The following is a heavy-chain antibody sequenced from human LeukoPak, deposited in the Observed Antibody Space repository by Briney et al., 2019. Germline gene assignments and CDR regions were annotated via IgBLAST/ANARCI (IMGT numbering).Heavy chain of an antibody. CDR3: ARQHLIDHYFDY. CDR2: IYPGDSDT. Sequence: GESLKISCKGSGYSFTSYWIGWVGQMPGKGLDGMGIIYPGDSDTRDSPSFQGQVTISADKAISTAYLQWSSLKASDTAMYYCARQHLIDHYFDYWGQGTLVTVSS. CDR1: GYSFTSYW. J-gene: IGHJ4*02. V-gene: IGHV5-51*01.